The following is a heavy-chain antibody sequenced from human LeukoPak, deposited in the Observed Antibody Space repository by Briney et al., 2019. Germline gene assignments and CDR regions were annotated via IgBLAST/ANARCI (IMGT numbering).Heavy chain of an antibody. CDR3: ARSYPRYCSSTSCYRLAMDV. J-gene: IGHJ6*03. CDR2: INHSGST. Sequence: SETLSLTCAVYGGSFSGYYWSWIRQPPGKGLEWIGEINHSGSTNHNPSLKSRVTISVDTSKNQFSLKLSSVTAADTAVYYCARSYPRYCSSTSCYRLAMDVWGKGTTVTVSS. CDR1: GGSFSGYY. D-gene: IGHD2-2*01. V-gene: IGHV4-34*01.